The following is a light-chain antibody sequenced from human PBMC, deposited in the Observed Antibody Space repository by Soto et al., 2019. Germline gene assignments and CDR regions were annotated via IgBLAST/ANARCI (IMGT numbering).Light chain of an antibody. V-gene: IGKV3-11*01. J-gene: IGKJ3*01. Sequence: EIVLTQSPATLSLSPGERATLSCRASQSVSSSLAWYQQKPGQPPRLLIHDASNRATGIPARFSGSGSGTDFTLTISSLEPEYFAVYYCQQRSNWPPGVTFGPGTKVDVK. CDR3: QQRSNWPPGVT. CDR1: QSVSSS. CDR2: DAS.